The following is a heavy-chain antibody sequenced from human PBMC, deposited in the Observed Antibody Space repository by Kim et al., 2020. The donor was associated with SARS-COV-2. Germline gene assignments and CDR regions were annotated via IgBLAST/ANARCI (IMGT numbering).Heavy chain of an antibody. Sequence: ASVKVSCKASGYTFTSYGISWVRQAPGQGLEWMGWISAYNGNTNYAQKLQGRVTMTTDTSTSTAYMELRSLRSDDTAVYYCARDRKWIQLWLSYYYGMDVWGQGTTVTVSS. CDR3: ARDRKWIQLWLSYYYGMDV. CDR1: GYTFTSYG. CDR2: ISAYNGNT. D-gene: IGHD5-18*01. J-gene: IGHJ6*02. V-gene: IGHV1-18*04.